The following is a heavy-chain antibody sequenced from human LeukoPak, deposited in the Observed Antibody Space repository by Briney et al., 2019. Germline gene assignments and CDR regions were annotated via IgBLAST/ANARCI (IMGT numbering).Heavy chain of an antibody. Sequence: GGSLRLSCAASGFTFSSYSMTWVRQAPGKGLEWVSSMSSGSRYIYYADSVRGRFTISRDNAKNSLYLLMYSLRAEDTAVYYCARDRPTGASRLFVVQWGQGTLVTVSS. CDR1: GFTFSSYS. J-gene: IGHJ4*02. CDR3: ARDRPTGASRLFVVQ. V-gene: IGHV3-21*01. CDR2: MSSGSRYI. D-gene: IGHD3-3*01.